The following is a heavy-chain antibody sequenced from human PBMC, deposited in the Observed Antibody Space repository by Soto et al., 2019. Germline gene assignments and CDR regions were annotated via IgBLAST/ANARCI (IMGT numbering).Heavy chain of an antibody. CDR2: TNPKSGNT. CDR1: GYTFTSYD. V-gene: IGHV1-8*01. Sequence: QVQLVQSGAEVKKPGASVKVSCKASGYTFTSYDINWARQAAGQGLEWMGWTNPKSGNTGYAQKFQGRVTMTRDTSLSTAYMELSSLRSEDTAVYYCARVAGTPDYWGQGTLVTVSS. J-gene: IGHJ4*02. CDR3: ARVAGTPDY. D-gene: IGHD2-15*01.